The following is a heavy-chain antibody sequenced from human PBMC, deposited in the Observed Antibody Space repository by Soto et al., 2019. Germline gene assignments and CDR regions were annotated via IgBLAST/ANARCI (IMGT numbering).Heavy chain of an antibody. D-gene: IGHD3-10*01. Sequence: SETLSLICAVYGGSFSGYYWSWIRQPPGKGLEWIGEINHSGSTNYNPSLKSRVTISVDTSKNQFSLKLSSVTAADTAVYYCARGLNYGSGSYWYYYYGMDVWGQGTTVTVSS. CDR1: GGSFSGYY. V-gene: IGHV4-34*01. CDR3: ARGLNYGSGSYWYYYYGMDV. J-gene: IGHJ6*02. CDR2: INHSGST.